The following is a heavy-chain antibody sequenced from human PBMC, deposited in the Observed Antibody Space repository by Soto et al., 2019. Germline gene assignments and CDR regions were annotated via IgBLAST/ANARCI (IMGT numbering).Heavy chain of an antibody. CDR3: ARDAVIMDTGMVYFDY. D-gene: IGHD5-18*01. Sequence: QVQLVESGGGVVQPGRSLRLSCAASGFTFSSYGMHWVRQAPGKGLEWVAVIWDDGSNKYYADSVKDRFTLSRDNSKNTLYLQMNSLRAEDTAVYYCARDAVIMDTGMVYFDYWGQGTLVTVSS. CDR1: GFTFSSYG. V-gene: IGHV3-33*01. CDR2: IWDDGSNK. J-gene: IGHJ4*02.